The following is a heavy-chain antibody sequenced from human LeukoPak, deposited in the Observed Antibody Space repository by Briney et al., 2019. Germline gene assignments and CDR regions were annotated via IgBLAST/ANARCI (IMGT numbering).Heavy chain of an antibody. Sequence: PGGSLRLSCAASGFTFSSYAMSWVRQAPGKGLEWVSAINGGGSTTSYADSVKGRFTISRDNSKNTLYLQMNSLGAEDTAVYYCARGVAVSSRIAAVWGQGTLVTVSS. V-gene: IGHV3-23*01. D-gene: IGHD6-13*01. CDR3: ARGVAVSSRIAAV. J-gene: IGHJ4*02. CDR1: GFTFSSYA. CDR2: INGGGSTT.